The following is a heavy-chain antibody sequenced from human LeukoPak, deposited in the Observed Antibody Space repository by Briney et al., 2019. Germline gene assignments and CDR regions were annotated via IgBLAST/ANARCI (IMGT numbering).Heavy chain of an antibody. CDR1: GFTFSSYE. D-gene: IGHD4-17*01. V-gene: IGHV3-21*01. CDR3: AREEYGDYDPWGY. CDR2: ISSSSSYI. Sequence: GGSLRLSCAASGFTFSSYEMNWVRQAPGKGLEWVSSISSSSSYIYYADSVKGRFTISRDNAKNSLYLQMNSLRAEDTAVYYCAREEYGDYDPWGYWGQGTLVTVSS. J-gene: IGHJ4*02.